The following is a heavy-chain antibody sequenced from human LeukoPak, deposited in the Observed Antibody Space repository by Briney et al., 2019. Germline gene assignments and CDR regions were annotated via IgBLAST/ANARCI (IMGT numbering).Heavy chain of an antibody. V-gene: IGHV4-59*01. J-gene: IGHJ1*01. CDR3: ARGSPTQYCSGRSCYSGYFQH. CDR2: IYYSGST. CDR1: SGSINSYY. D-gene: IGHD2-15*01. Sequence: PSETLSLTCTVSSGSINSYYWSWIRQPPGKGLEWIGYIYYSGSTNYNPSLKCRVTISLDTSKNQFSLRLSSVTAADTAVYYCARGSPTQYCSGRSCYSGYFQHWGQGTLVTVSS.